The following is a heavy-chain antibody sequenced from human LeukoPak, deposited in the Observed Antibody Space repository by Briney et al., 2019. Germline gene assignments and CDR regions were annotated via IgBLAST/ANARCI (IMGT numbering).Heavy chain of an antibody. D-gene: IGHD2-2*01. Sequence: ASVKVSCKASGGTFSSYAISWVRQAPGQGLEWMGGIIPIFGTANYAQKFQGRVTITADESTSTAYMELSSLRSEDTAVNYCASQGGYCSSTSCPVDYWGQGTLVTVSS. J-gene: IGHJ4*02. CDR1: GGTFSSYA. V-gene: IGHV1-69*13. CDR2: IIPIFGTA. CDR3: ASQGGYCSSTSCPVDY.